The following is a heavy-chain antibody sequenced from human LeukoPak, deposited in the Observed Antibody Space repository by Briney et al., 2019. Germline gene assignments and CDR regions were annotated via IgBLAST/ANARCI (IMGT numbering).Heavy chain of an antibody. J-gene: IGHJ6*03. D-gene: IGHD3-10*01. CDR2: IFPSGAEI. Sequence: PGGSLRLSCAASGFTFSTFAVIWVRQPPGKGLEWVSSIFPSGAEIHYADSVKGRFTISRDNSKNTLYLQMNSLRAEDTAVYYCAKDRAMVRGGNRDGLPTGRTRYYYYMDVWGKGTTVTISS. V-gene: IGHV3-23*01. CDR3: AKDRAMVRGGNRDGLPTGRTRYYYYMDV. CDR1: GFTFSTFA.